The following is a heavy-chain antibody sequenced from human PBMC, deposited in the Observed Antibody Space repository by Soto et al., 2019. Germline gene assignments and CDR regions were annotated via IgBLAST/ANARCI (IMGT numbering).Heavy chain of an antibody. J-gene: IGHJ3*01. CDR2: IHYSGDT. CDR1: GGSITSGGYY. D-gene: IGHD3-9*01. Sequence: SETLSLTCTVSGGSITSGGYYWGWIRQRPERGLEWIGYIHYSGDTKYNASLQSRVTISVDTSKNQFSLKLSSVTAADTAVYYCAILYPYYDILTGSQIYGFDFWGQGTMVTVSS. V-gene: IGHV4-61*08. CDR3: AILYPYYDILTGSQIYGFDF.